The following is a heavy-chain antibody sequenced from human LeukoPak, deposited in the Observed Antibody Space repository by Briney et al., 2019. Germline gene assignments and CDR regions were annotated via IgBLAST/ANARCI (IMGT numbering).Heavy chain of an antibody. Sequence: SETLSLTCTVSGGSISNYYWSWIRQPPGKGPEWIGYIYYSGGTSYNPSLKSRVTISVDTSKNQFSLKLSSVTAADTAVYYCARLPRFGELPDYWGQGTLVTVSS. V-gene: IGHV4-59*08. CDR2: IYYSGGT. D-gene: IGHD3-10*02. J-gene: IGHJ4*02. CDR1: GGSISNYY. CDR3: ARLPRFGELPDY.